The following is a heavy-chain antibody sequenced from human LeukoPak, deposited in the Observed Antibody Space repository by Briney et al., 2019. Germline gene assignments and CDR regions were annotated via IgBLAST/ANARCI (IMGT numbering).Heavy chain of an antibody. CDR1: GFTFSSYA. D-gene: IGHD1-26*01. J-gene: IGHJ4*02. CDR3: AKVDKVGAPLKSGSITNFDY. Sequence: GGSLRLSCAASGFTFSSYAMSWVRQAPGKGLEWVSAISGSGGSTYYADSVKGRFTISRDNSKNTLYLQMNSLRAEDTAVYYCAKVDKVGAPLKSGSITNFDYWGQGTLVTVSS. CDR2: ISGSGGST. V-gene: IGHV3-23*01.